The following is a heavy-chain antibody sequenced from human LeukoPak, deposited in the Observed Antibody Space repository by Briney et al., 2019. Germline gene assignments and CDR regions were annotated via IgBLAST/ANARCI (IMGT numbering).Heavy chain of an antibody. J-gene: IGHJ4*02. Sequence: ASVKVSCKASGYTFTSYYMHWVRQAPGQGLEWMGIINPSGGSTSYAQKFQGRVTMTRDTSTSTVYMELSSLTSEDTAVYYCARDYYDSSGYSAALDLFDYWGQGTLVTVSS. D-gene: IGHD3-22*01. CDR2: INPSGGST. CDR1: GYTFTSYY. V-gene: IGHV1-46*01. CDR3: ARDYYDSSGYSAALDLFDY.